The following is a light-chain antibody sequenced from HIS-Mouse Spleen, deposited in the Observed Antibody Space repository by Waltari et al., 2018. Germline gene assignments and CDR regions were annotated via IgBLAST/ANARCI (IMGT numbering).Light chain of an antibody. CDR1: QGVSSY. V-gene: IGKV1-9*01. CDR3: QQLNSYPRT. J-gene: IGKJ1*01. CDR2: AAS. Sequence: DIQVTQSTSFLSASVGDRVTLTCRASQGVSSYLAWYQQKPGKAPKLLIYAASTLESGVPSRFSGSGSGTEFTLTISSVQPEDFATYYCQQLNSYPRTFGQGTKVEIK.